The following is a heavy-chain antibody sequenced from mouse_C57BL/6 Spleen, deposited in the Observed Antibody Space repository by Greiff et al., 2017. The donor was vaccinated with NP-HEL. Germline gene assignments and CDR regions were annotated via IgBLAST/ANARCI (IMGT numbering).Heavy chain of an antibody. CDR1: GYTFTSYW. J-gene: IGHJ3*01. CDR3: ARGAYYSKGLG. CDR2: IDPSDSYT. D-gene: IGHD2-5*01. V-gene: IGHV1-69*01. Sequence: VQLQQPGAELVMPGASVKLSCKASGYTFTSYWMHWVKQRPGQGLEWIGEIDPSDSYTNYNQKFKGKSTLTVDKSSSTAYMQLSSLTSEDSAVYYCARGAYYSKGLGWGQGTLVTVSA.